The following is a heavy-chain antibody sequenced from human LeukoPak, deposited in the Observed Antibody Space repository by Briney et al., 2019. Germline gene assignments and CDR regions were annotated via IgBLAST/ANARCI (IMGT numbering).Heavy chain of an antibody. D-gene: IGHD6-13*01. CDR2: IYTDDSA. CDR3: AGGYTNTWSALWAFDI. Sequence: PGGSLRLSCAASGFTVSSKYMTWVRQAPGKGLEWVALIYTDDSAHYADSVKGRFTISRDNSKNTLFLQLNSLRAEDSALYYCAGGYTNTWSALWAFDIWGRGTMVTVPS. J-gene: IGHJ3*02. V-gene: IGHV3-53*01. CDR1: GFTVSSKY.